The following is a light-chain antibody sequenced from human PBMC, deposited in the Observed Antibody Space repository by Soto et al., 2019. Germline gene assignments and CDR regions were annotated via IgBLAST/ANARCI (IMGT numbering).Light chain of an antibody. CDR3: SSYVSSSTYVV. CDR2: DVS. V-gene: IGLV2-14*01. Sequence: QYALTQPASVSGSPGQSITISCTGTSSDVGGYKFVSWFQQHPGKAPKLMIYDVSDRPSGVSNRFSGSKSGNTASLTISGLQAEDEADYYCSSYVSSSTYVVFGGGTKLTVL. J-gene: IGLJ2*01. CDR1: SSDVGGYKF.